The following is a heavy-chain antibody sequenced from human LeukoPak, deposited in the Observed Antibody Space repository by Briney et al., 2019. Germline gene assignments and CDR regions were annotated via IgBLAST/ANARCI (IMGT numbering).Heavy chain of an antibody. CDR3: ANEGLKYGENY. V-gene: IGHV3-30*18. J-gene: IGHJ4*02. CDR2: ISYDGSNK. CDR1: GFTFSSYG. D-gene: IGHD4-17*01. Sequence: GGSLRLSCAASGFTFSSYGMHWVRQAPGKGLEWVAVISYDGSNKYYADSVKGRFTISRDNSKNTLYLQMNSLRAEDTAVYYCANEGLKYGENYWGQGTLVTVSS.